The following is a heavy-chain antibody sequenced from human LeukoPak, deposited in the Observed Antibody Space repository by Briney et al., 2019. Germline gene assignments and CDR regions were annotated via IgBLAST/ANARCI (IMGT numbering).Heavy chain of an antibody. CDR1: GYTFTSYD. D-gene: IGHD6-13*01. Sequence: ASVKVSCKASGYTFTSYDINWVRQATGQGLEWMGWMNPNSGNTGYAQKFQGRVTMIRNTSISTAYMELSSLRSEDTAVYYCARGRVQGSSWYWTGYYYYMDVWGKGTTVTISS. CDR3: ARGRVQGSSWYWTGYYYYMDV. J-gene: IGHJ6*03. V-gene: IGHV1-8*01. CDR2: MNPNSGNT.